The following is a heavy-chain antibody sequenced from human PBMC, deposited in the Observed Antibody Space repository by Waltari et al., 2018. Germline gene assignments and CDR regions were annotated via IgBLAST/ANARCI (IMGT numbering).Heavy chain of an antibody. J-gene: IGHJ3*01. CDR2: ISDDRSNK. CDR1: GFTFSSYA. D-gene: IGHD1-26*01. Sequence: QVQLVESGGGVVQPGRSLRLSCAASGFTFSSYAMHWVRQAPGKGLEWVAVISDDRSNKYYADSVKGRFTISRDNSKNTLYLQMNSLRAEDTAVYYCAKDIDSTTSMEGDAFDLWGHGTMVTVSS. CDR3: AKDIDSTTSMEGDAFDL. V-gene: IGHV3-30-3*01.